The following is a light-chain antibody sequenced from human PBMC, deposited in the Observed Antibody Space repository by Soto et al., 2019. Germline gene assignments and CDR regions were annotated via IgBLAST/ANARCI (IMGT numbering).Light chain of an antibody. CDR1: QSVRSS. J-gene: IGKJ2*03. V-gene: IGKV1-39*01. CDR2: SAS. CDR3: HQTFGFSNS. Sequence: DIQMTQSPSSLSASVGDRVTIHCRASQSVRSSLSWYQQRPGGAPKLLVYSASTLQSGVPSRFSGSGSGTDFTLTISSLQLEDFATYYCHQTFGFSNSFGQGTKLEI.